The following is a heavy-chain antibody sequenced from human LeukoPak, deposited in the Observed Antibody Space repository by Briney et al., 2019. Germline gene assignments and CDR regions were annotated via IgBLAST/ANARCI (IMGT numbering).Heavy chain of an antibody. CDR3: ARASIVGATTYYYYYDYMDV. CDR2: IDWEGDK. V-gene: IGHV2-70*11. D-gene: IGHD1-26*01. Sequence: RESGPALVKPTQTPTLTCTFTGFSLSTSGLCVSWIGPTLAMAVEGIARIDWEGDKYSSTSLKTRLTCSKDTSKNQAVLTMTNMDPVDTATYYCARASIVGATTYYYYYDYMDVWGKGTTVTVSS. J-gene: IGHJ6*03. CDR1: GFSLSTSGLC.